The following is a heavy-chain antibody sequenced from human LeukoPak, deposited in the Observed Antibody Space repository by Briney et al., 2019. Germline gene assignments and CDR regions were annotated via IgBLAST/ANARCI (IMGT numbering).Heavy chain of an antibody. V-gene: IGHV3-23*01. CDR1: GFTFSTYV. Sequence: PGGSLRLSCAASGFTFSTYVMNWVRQAPGKGLEWVSSISGRRNSTYYADSVKGRFTISRDNSKNTLYLQMNSLRAEDTAVYYCAKTPGDCSGGSCYFDYWGQGTLVTVSS. D-gene: IGHD2-15*01. CDR3: AKTPGDCSGGSCYFDY. J-gene: IGHJ4*02. CDR2: ISGRRNST.